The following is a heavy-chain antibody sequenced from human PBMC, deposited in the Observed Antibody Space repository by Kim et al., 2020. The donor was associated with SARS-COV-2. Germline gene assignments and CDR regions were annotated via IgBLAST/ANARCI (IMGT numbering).Heavy chain of an antibody. V-gene: IGHV3-33*06. J-gene: IGHJ4*02. CDR1: GFTFSSYC. CDR2: IGYDGSNK. D-gene: IGHD3-10*01. Sequence: GGSLRLSCAASGFTFSSYCMHWVRQAPGKGLEWVAVIGYDGSNKYYADYVKGRFTIARDNSKNTLDLQMNSLRAEDTAVYYCAKPNSGSREIDYWGQGTMVTVYS. CDR3: AKPNSGSREIDY.